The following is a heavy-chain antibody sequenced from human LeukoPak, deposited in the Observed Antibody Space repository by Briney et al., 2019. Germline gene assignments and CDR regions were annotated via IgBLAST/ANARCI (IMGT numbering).Heavy chain of an antibody. CDR1: GSTFTGYY. D-gene: IGHD3-10*01. J-gene: IGHJ5*02. CDR2: INPNSGGT. CDR3: ARDLYGSGSYYWFDP. V-gene: IGHV1-2*02. Sequence: ASVKVSCKASGSTFTGYYMHWVPQAPGQGLEWMGWINPNSGGTNYAQKFQGRVTMTRDTSISTAYMELSRLRSDDTAVYFCARDLYGSGSYYWFDPWGQGTLVTVSS.